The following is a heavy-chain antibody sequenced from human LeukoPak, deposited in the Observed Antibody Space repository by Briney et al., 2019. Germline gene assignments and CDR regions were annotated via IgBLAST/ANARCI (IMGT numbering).Heavy chain of an antibody. D-gene: IGHD3-3*01. J-gene: IGHJ4*02. Sequence: GGSLRLSCAASGFTFSSYEMNWVRHAPRKGLEWVSYISSSGSTIYYADSVKGRFTISRDNAKNSPYLQMNSLRAEDTAVYYCARDFGLNRRGSVAVYWGQGTLVTVSS. CDR1: GFTFSSYE. CDR2: ISSSGSTI. CDR3: ARDFGLNRRGSVAVY. V-gene: IGHV3-48*03.